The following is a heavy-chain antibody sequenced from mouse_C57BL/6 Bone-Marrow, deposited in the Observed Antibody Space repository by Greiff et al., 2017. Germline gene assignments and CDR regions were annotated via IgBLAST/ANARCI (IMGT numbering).Heavy chain of an antibody. CDR3: ARDYYGSSYAMDY. Sequence: EVQLVESGPVLVKPGPSVKISCKASGFTFTDYYMHWVKQSHGKSLEWIGLVYPYNGGTSYNQKFKGKATLTVYTSSSTAYMELNSLTSEDSAVYYCARDYYGSSYAMDYWGQGTSVTVSS. J-gene: IGHJ4*01. D-gene: IGHD1-1*01. V-gene: IGHV1-36*01. CDR2: VYPYNGGT. CDR1: GFTFTDYY.